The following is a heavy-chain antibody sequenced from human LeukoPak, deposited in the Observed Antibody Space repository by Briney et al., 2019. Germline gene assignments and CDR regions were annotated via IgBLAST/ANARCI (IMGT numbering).Heavy chain of an antibody. CDR2: ISYDGSNK. D-gene: IGHD3-10*01. CDR3: ARDRFDYYGSGRLNWFDP. CDR1: GFTFSSYA. Sequence: GGSLRLSCAASGFTFSSYAMHWVRQAPGKGLEGVAVISYDGSNKYYADSVKGRFTISRDNSKNTLYLQMNSLRAEDTAVYYCARDRFDYYGSGRLNWFDPWGQGTLVTVSS. V-gene: IGHV3-30*04. J-gene: IGHJ5*02.